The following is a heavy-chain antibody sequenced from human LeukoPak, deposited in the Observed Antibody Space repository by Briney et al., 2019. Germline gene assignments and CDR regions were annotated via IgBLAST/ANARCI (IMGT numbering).Heavy chain of an antibody. Sequence: PGGSLRLSCVVSGFTVSTNYMSWVRQAPGKGLEWVSVIYSGGSTYYADSVKGRFTISRDNSKNTLYLQMNSLRAEDTAVYYCARDTAMDAFDIWGQGTMVTVSS. CDR1: GFTVSTNY. D-gene: IGHD5-18*01. CDR3: ARDTAMDAFDI. CDR2: IYSGGST. V-gene: IGHV3-53*01. J-gene: IGHJ3*02.